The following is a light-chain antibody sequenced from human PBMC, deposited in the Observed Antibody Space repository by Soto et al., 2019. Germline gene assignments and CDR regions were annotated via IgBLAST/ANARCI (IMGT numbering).Light chain of an antibody. CDR2: LNSDGSH. J-gene: IGLJ2*01. V-gene: IGLV4-69*01. CDR3: QTWGAGIHVV. Sequence: QLVLTQSPSASASLGASVRLTCTLSSGHSSDAIAWHQQQPEKGPRFLTMLNSDGSHTKGDGIPDRCSGSRSGAERYLTISSLQSEDEAYYYCQTWGAGIHVVFGGGTKLTVL. CDR1: SGHSSDA.